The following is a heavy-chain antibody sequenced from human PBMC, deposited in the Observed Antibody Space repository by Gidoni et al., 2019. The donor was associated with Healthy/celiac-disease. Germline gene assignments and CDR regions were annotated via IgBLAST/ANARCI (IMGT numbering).Heavy chain of an antibody. CDR1: GYTFTSYA. D-gene: IGHD2-2*01. CDR2: INAGNGNT. J-gene: IGHJ6*02. CDR3: AREDIVVVPAAMSGGMDV. Sequence: QVQLVQSGAEVKKPGASVKVSCKASGYTFTSYAMHWVRQAPGQRLEWMGWINAGNGNTKYSQKFQGRVTITRDTSASTAYMELSSLRSEDTAVYYCAREDIVVVPAAMSGGMDVWGQGTTVTVSS. V-gene: IGHV1-3*01.